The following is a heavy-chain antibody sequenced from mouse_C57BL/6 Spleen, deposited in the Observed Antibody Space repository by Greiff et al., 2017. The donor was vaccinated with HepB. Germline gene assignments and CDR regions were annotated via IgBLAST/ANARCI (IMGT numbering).Heavy chain of an antibody. CDR2: INPGSGGT. Sequence: VQLQQSGAELVRPGTSVKVSCKASGYAFTNYLIEWVKQRPGQGLEWIGVINPGSGGTNYNEKFKGKATLTADKSSSTAYMQLSSLTSEDSAVYFCARAVVATPFAYWGQGTLVTVSA. CDR3: ARAVVATPFAY. V-gene: IGHV1-54*01. CDR1: GYAFTNYL. J-gene: IGHJ3*01. D-gene: IGHD1-1*01.